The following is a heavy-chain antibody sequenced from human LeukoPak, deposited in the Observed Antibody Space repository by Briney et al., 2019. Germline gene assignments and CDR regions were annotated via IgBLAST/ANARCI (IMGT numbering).Heavy chain of an antibody. V-gene: IGHV3-23*01. D-gene: IGHD3-10*01. Sequence: GGALRLSCTASGCTFTDYAMSWVRQAPGEGLGWVSAISGDGGGYTYYADSVKGRFTISRVNSKNTLYLEMNSLRAEDTAVYYCAKDLTSGSGSYDYWGQGTLVTVSS. J-gene: IGHJ4*02. CDR2: ISGDGGGYT. CDR1: GCTFTDYA. CDR3: AKDLTSGSGSYDY.